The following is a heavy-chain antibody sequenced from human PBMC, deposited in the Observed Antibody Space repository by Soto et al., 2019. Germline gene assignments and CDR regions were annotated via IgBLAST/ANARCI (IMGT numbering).Heavy chain of an antibody. J-gene: IGHJ4*02. V-gene: IGHV4-31*03. D-gene: IGHD2-15*01. CDR3: ASSSGARYYDY. CDR1: GGSISSGAYY. Sequence: QVQLQESGPGLVKPSQTLSLTCTVSGGSISSGAYYWSWIRQHPGKGLEWIGYIYYSGSTYYNPSLKXRXTXSXXTSKNQFSLKLSSVTAADTAVYYCASSSGARYYDYWGQGTLVTVSS. CDR2: IYYSGST.